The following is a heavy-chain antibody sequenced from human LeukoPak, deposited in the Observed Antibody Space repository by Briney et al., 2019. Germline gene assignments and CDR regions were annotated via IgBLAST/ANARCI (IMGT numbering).Heavy chain of an antibody. V-gene: IGHV1-2*02. Sequence: ASVKVSCKASGYTFTAYSMHWVRQAPGQGLEWMGWIKPNSGDTNYAQKLQGRVTMTRDTSISAAYMELSRLRSDDTAVYYCASTLGYCTSSSCPDIDYWGQGTLVTASS. J-gene: IGHJ4*02. CDR1: GYTFTAYS. D-gene: IGHD2-2*01. CDR3: ASTLGYCTSSSCPDIDY. CDR2: IKPNSGDT.